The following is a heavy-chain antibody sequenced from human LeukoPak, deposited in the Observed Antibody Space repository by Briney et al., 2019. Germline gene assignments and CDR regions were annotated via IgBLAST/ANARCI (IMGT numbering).Heavy chain of an antibody. D-gene: IGHD1-1*01. Sequence: GGSLRLSCAASGFTFNKYHMNWVRQAPGKGLEWVSGISWNSGSIGYADSVKGRFTISRDNAKNSLYLQMNSLRTEDTAVYYCARERGTGIGNYPLEYWGQGTLVTVSS. CDR3: ARERGTGIGNYPLEY. CDR1: GFTFNKYH. V-gene: IGHV3-9*01. CDR2: ISWNSGSI. J-gene: IGHJ4*02.